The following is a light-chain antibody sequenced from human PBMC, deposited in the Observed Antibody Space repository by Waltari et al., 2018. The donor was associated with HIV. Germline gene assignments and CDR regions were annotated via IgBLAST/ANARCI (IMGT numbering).Light chain of an antibody. CDR3: QQRSNWPGLT. J-gene: IGKJ4*01. CDR1: QSLSSSH. CDR2: GAS. V-gene: IGKV3D-20*02. Sequence: DIELTQSPGILSLSPGERATLSCRARQSLSSSHVAWYQQKPGQAPRLLIHGASSRATGVPDRFSGSGSGTDFTLTISSLEPEDFAVYYCQQRSNWPGLTFGGGTKVEIK.